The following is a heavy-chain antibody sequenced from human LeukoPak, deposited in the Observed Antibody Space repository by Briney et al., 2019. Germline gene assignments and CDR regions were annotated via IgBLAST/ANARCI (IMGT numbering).Heavy chain of an antibody. CDR1: EFSFSGYA. CDR3: AKASRGYTSSPFDY. Sequence: GGSLRLSCAASEFSFSGYAMTWVRQARGKGLEWVSGVSGSGATTYYADSVKGRFTTSRDNSQNTLYLQMNSLRAEDTAVYYCAKASRGYTSSPFDYWGRGTLVTVSS. CDR2: VSGSGATT. J-gene: IGHJ4*02. V-gene: IGHV3-23*01. D-gene: IGHD6-6*01.